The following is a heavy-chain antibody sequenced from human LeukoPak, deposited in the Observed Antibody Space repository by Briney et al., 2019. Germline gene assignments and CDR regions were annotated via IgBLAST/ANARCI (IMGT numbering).Heavy chain of an antibody. V-gene: IGHV3-30*02. D-gene: IGHD2-2*01. CDR2: IRYDGSNK. CDR1: GFTFSSYG. J-gene: IGHJ3*02. CDR3: AKGLGYCSSTSCPGIGAFDI. Sequence: VGSLRLSCAASGFTFSSYGMHWVRQAPGKGLEWVAFIRYDGSNKYYADSVKGRFTISRDNSKNTLYLQMNSLRAEDTAVYYCAKGLGYCSSTSCPGIGAFDIWGQGTMVTVSS.